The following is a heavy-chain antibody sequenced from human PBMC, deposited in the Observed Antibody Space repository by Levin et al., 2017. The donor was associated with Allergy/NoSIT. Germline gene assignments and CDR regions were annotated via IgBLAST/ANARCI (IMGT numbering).Heavy chain of an antibody. J-gene: IGHJ4*02. D-gene: IGHD2-2*01. Sequence: GESLKISCKASGYTFTSHGMHWVRQTPGQRPEWMGWINTGNGNTQYSQKFQGRVTIGRDTFASTAYMEVSYLTSEDTAVYYCARDDSSTWDGGIDSWGQGTLVTVSS. CDR1: GYTFTSHG. CDR3: ARDDSSTWDGGIDS. V-gene: IGHV1-3*04. CDR2: INTGNGNT.